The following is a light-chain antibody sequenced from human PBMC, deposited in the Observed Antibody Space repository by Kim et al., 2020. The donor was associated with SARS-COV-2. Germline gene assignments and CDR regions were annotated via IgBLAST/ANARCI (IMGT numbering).Light chain of an antibody. J-gene: IGLJ3*02. V-gene: IGLV2-11*01. Sequence: GQSVTISCTGTSSDVGGYNYVSWYQQQPGKAPKLMIYEGSKRPSGVPDRFSGSKSGNAASLTISGLQAEDEADYYCCSYAGSYTWVFGGGTQLTVL. CDR3: CSYAGSYTWV. CDR1: SSDVGGYNY. CDR2: EGS.